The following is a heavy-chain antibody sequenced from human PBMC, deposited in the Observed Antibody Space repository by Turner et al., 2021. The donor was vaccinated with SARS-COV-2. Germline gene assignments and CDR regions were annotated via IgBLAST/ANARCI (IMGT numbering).Heavy chain of an antibody. CDR2: IYDSGRT. D-gene: IGHD5-18*01. J-gene: IGHJ4*02. CDR3: ARQVRGYSYAFSFDY. Sequence: QLQLQEPGPGLVKPSETPSLTRTVSGGSLSSSSYYWGWIRQPPGKGLEWIGNIYDSGRTYYNPSLKSRVTISVDTSKNPFSLKLSSVTAADTAVYYCARQVRGYSYAFSFDYWGQGTLVTVSS. CDR1: GGSLSSSSYY. V-gene: IGHV4-39*01.